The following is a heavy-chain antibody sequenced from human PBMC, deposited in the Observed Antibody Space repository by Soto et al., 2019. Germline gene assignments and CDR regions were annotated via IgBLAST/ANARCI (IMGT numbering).Heavy chain of an antibody. CDR3: ARLIVVVPAAQYYFDY. CDR1: GGSISSYY. Sequence: SETLSLTCTVSGGSISSYYWSWIRQPPGKGLEWIGYIYYSGSTNYNPSLKSRVTISVDTSKNQFSLKLSSVTAADTAVYYCARLIVVVPAAQYYFDYWGKGTLVTVSS. CDR2: IYYSGST. D-gene: IGHD2-2*01. V-gene: IGHV4-59*08. J-gene: IGHJ4*02.